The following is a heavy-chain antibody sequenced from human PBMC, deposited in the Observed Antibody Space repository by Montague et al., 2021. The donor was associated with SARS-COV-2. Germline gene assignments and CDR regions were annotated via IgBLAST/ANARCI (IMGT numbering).Heavy chain of an antibody. CDR3: ARERWAVGVSFDY. CDR2: TYYRSRWSN. D-gene: IGHD1-26*01. CDR1: GDSVSSNSAT. Sequence: CAISGDSVSSNSATWHWIRQSPSRGLEWLGRTYYRSRWSNDYAVSVRSRIIINPDTSTNQFSLQLSSVTPEDTAVYFCARERWAVGVSFDYWGQGTLVTVSP. J-gene: IGHJ4*02. V-gene: IGHV6-1*01.